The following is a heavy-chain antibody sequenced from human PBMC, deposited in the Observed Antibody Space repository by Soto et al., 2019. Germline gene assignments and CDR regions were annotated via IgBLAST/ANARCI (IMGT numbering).Heavy chain of an antibody. CDR2: IWYDGSNK. V-gene: IGHV3-33*01. D-gene: IGHD1-26*01. CDR3: ARDRIVGATTGGYFDY. CDR1: GFTFSSYG. J-gene: IGHJ4*02. Sequence: GGSLRLSCAASGFTFSSYGMHWVRQAPGKGLEWVAVIWYDGSNKYYADSVKGRFTISRDNSKNTLYLQMNSLRAEDTAVYYCARDRIVGATTGGYFDYWGQGTLVTVSS.